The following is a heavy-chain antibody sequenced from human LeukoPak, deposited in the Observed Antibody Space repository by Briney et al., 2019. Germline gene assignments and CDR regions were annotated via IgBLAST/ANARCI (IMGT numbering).Heavy chain of an antibody. CDR2: ISAYNGNT. J-gene: IGHJ4*02. CDR3: ARDARVVPAAAGDY. D-gene: IGHD2-2*01. V-gene: IGHV1-18*01. CDR1: GYTFTSYD. Sequence: ASVKVSCKASGYTFTSYDINWVRQATGQGLEWMGWISAYNGNTNYAQKLQGRVTMTTDTSTSTAYMELRSLRSDDTAVYYCARDARVVPAAAGDYWGQGTLVTVSS.